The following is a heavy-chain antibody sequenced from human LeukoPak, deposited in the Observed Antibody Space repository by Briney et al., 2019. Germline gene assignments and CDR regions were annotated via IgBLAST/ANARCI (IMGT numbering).Heavy chain of an antibody. J-gene: IGHJ2*01. CDR2: IYYIGST. D-gene: IGHD2-15*01. Sequence: SETLSLTCTVSGGSISSGGYYWSWIRQHPGKGLEWIGYIYYIGSTYYNPSLKSRVTISVDTSKNQFSLKLSSVTAADTAMYYCARELPLGYCSGGSCYEWYFDLWGRGTLVTVSS. V-gene: IGHV4-31*03. CDR3: ARELPLGYCSGGSCYEWYFDL. CDR1: GGSISSGGYY.